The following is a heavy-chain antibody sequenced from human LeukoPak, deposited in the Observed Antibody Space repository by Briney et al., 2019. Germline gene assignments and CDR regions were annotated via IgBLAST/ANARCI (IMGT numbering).Heavy chain of an antibody. CDR1: GGSISSGDYY. CDR3: ARDPARGYSYRLDY. D-gene: IGHD5-18*01. J-gene: IGHJ4*02. Sequence: ASGTLSLTCTVSGGSISSGDYYWNWIRQPPGKGLEWIGYIYYSGSTYYNPSLKSRVTISVDTSKNQFSLKLSSVTAADTAVYYCARDPARGYSYRLDYWGQGTLVTVSS. CDR2: IYYSGST. V-gene: IGHV4-30-4*01.